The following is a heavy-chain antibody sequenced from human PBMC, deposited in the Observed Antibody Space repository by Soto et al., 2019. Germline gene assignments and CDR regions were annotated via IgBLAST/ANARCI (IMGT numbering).Heavy chain of an antibody. J-gene: IGHJ5*02. CDR2: IYYSGST. CDR1: GGSISSGDYY. V-gene: IGHV4-30-4*01. CDR3: ASRVDYGDYQAGWFDP. Sequence: QVQLQESGPGLVKPSQTLSLTCTVSGGSISSGDYYWSWIRQPPGKGLEWIGYIYYSGSTYYNPSLKSRVTISVDTSKNQFSLKLSSVTAADTAVYYCASRVDYGDYQAGWFDPWGQGTLVTVSS. D-gene: IGHD4-17*01.